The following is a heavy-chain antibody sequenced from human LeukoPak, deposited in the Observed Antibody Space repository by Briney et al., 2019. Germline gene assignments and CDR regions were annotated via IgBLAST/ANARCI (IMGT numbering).Heavy chain of an antibody. Sequence: ASVKVSCKASGYTFTSYDINWVRQATGQGLEWMGWMNPNSGNTGYAQKFQGRVTMTRNTSISTAYMELSSLRSEDTAVYYCARGGYDSSGYLCYFDYWGQGTLVTVSS. D-gene: IGHD3-22*01. CDR3: ARGGYDSSGYLCYFDY. V-gene: IGHV1-8*01. J-gene: IGHJ4*02. CDR2: MNPNSGNT. CDR1: GYTFTSYD.